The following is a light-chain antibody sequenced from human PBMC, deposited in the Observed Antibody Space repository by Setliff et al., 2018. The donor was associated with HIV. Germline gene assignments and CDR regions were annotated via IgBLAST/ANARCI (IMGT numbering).Light chain of an antibody. CDR2: STN. CDR3: VLFMGSGIEV. CDR1: SGTVPSSSY. V-gene: IGLV8-61*01. J-gene: IGLJ3*02. Sequence: TVVTQEPSFSVSPGGTVTLTCGLNSGTVPSSSYPSWYQEIPGQAPRTLIYSTNTRSSGVPDRLSGSVLGNSTALTITGAQPDDESDYYCVLFMGSGIEVFGGGTKVTVL.